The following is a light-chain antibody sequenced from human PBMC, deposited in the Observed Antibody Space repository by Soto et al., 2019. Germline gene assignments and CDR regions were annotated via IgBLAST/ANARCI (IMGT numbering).Light chain of an antibody. CDR1: QSVSSSY. J-gene: IGKJ4*01. Sequence: EIVLTQSPGTLSLSPGERATLSCRASQSVSSSYLAWYQQKPGQAPRLLIYGASSRATVIPDRFSGSGSGTDFTLTNSRLEPEDFAVYYCQQYDSSPLTFGGGTKVEIK. V-gene: IGKV3-20*01. CDR2: GAS. CDR3: QQYDSSPLT.